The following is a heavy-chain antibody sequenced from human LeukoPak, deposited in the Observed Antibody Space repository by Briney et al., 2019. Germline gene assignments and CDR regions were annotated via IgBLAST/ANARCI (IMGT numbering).Heavy chain of an antibody. J-gene: IGHJ5*02. V-gene: IGHV4-4*07. Sequence: SETLSLTCTVSGGSISSYYWSWLRQPARKGLEWIGRIYTSGSTNYNPSLKSRVTMSVDTSKNQFSLKLSSVTAADTAVYYCARESYYYDSSGSHWFDPWGQGTLVTVSS. CDR1: GGSISSYY. CDR3: ARESYYYDSSGSHWFDP. D-gene: IGHD3-22*01. CDR2: IYTSGST.